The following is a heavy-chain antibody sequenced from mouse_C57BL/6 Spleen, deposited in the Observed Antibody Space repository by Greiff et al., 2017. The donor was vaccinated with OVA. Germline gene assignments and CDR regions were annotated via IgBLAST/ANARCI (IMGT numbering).Heavy chain of an antibody. Sequence: QVQLQQSGAELVRPGASVTLSCKASGYTFTDYEMHWVKQTPVHGLEWIGAIDPETGGTAYNQKFKGKAILTADKSSSTAYMELRSLTSEDSAVYYCTRSYGTAMDDWGQGTSVTVSS. J-gene: IGHJ4*01. V-gene: IGHV1-15*01. CDR1: GYTFTDYE. D-gene: IGHD1-1*01. CDR2: IDPETGGT. CDR3: TRSYGTAMDD.